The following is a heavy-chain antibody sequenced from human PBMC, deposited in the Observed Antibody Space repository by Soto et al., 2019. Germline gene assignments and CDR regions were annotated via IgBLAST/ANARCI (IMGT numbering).Heavy chain of an antibody. J-gene: IGHJ3*02. CDR3: GPGVFGLGNYYTGPSAFYI. V-gene: IGHV1-69*06. D-gene: IGHD3-10*01. CDR1: GGTLSDHG. Sequence: QVQLEQSGAEVKKPGSSVKVSCKASGGTLSDHGVAWLRQAPGQGLEWMGGTIPVFNTAKYAQKFQGRVTVTGEKFPNISYLGLNRLKSEEPAFFFLGPGVFGLGNYYTGPSAFYIRGQGTMVIVSS. CDR2: TIPVFNTA.